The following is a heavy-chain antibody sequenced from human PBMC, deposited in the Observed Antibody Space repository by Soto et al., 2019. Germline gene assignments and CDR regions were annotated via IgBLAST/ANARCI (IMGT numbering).Heavy chain of an antibody. CDR2: SYSGGDT. CDR3: ASHTAMAPYYFDY. CDR1: GFTVSSKK. J-gene: IGHJ4*02. V-gene: IGHV3-53*01. D-gene: IGHD5-18*01. Sequence: LRLSCAASGFTVSSKKMSWVRQAPGEGLEWVSVSYSGGDTYYADSVRGRFTISRDNPKNALYLQMNTLRADDTAVYYCASHTAMAPYYFDYWGLGTLVTVSS.